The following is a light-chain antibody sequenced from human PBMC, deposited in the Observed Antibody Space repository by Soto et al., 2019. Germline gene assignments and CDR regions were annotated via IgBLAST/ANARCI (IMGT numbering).Light chain of an antibody. J-gene: IGKJ1*01. CDR1: QSISSW. CDR2: KAS. CDR3: QQCNSQWT. V-gene: IGKV1-5*03. Sequence: DIQMTQSPSTLSASVGDRVTITCRASQSISSWLAWYQQKPGRAPKLLIYKASSLESGVPSRFSGSGSGTEFTLTISSLQPDDFATYYCQQCNSQWTFGQGTKVDIK.